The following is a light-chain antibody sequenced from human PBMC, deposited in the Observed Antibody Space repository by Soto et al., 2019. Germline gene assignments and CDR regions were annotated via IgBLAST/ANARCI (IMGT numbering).Light chain of an antibody. J-gene: IGLJ1*01. Sequence: QSVLTQPASVYGSPGQSITVSCTGTRSDIDYYDYVSWYQHHPGKAPKLMIYEVTNRPSGVSNRFSGSKSGNTASLTISGPQADDEPDYYCSSYTTSGTYVFGTGTKVTVL. CDR2: EVT. CDR3: SSYTTSGTYV. V-gene: IGLV2-14*01. CDR1: RSDIDYYDY.